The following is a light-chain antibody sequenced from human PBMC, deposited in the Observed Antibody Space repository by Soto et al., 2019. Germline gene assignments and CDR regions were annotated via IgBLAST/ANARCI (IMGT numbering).Light chain of an antibody. Sequence: QSALTQPASVSGSPGQSITISCTGTSSDIGAYDFVSWYQQYPGKAPQLIIYEVTSRPSGVSNRFSGSKSGNTASLTVSGLQTEDEADYFCSSYTRTSTLIFGGGTKVTVL. CDR3: SSYTRTSTLI. CDR1: SSDIGAYDF. V-gene: IGLV2-14*01. CDR2: EVT. J-gene: IGLJ2*01.